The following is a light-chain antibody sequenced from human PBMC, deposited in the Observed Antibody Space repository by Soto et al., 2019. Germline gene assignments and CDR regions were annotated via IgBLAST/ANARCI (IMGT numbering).Light chain of an antibody. CDR3: QLYGTSLPNT. CDR2: GAS. CDR1: QSVSSSY. Sequence: EIVLTQSPGTLSLSPGERATLSCRASQSVSSSYLAWYQQKPGQAPRLLIYGASSRATGITDRFSDSGSGKEFTFTISRLEPEEFAVYYCQLYGTSLPNTFGEGTKL. J-gene: IGKJ2*01. V-gene: IGKV3-20*01.